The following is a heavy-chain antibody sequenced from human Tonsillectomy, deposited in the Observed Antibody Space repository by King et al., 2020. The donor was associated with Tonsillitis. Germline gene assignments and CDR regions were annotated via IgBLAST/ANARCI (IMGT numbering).Heavy chain of an antibody. CDR1: GGTFTSYG. CDR3: ARDRTGSSGWTHTWYFDL. D-gene: IGHD6-19*01. Sequence: QVQLVESGAEVKKPGSSVKVSCKASGGTFTSYGISWVRQAPGQGLEWMGGIIPIFGTANYAQKFQGRVTITADESTSTAYMELSSLRSEDTAFYYCARDRTGSSGWTHTWYFDLWGRGTLVSVSS. J-gene: IGHJ2*01. V-gene: IGHV1-69*01. CDR2: IIPIFGTA.